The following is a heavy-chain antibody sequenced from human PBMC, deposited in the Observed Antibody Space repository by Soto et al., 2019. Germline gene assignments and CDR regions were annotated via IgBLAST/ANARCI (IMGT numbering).Heavy chain of an antibody. D-gene: IGHD2-8*01. J-gene: IGHJ4*02. V-gene: IGHV5-51*01. Sequence: GESLKISCSTSGYNFRTFWIGWLRQMPVKGLEWMGFIYPDDSETKYSPSFEGQVTMSSDIYRSIAYLQWSSLQASDTAIHYCSRGRTNGGEVYFDFWGQGILVTVSS. CDR1: GYNFRTFW. CDR3: SRGRTNGGEVYFDF. CDR2: IYPDDSET.